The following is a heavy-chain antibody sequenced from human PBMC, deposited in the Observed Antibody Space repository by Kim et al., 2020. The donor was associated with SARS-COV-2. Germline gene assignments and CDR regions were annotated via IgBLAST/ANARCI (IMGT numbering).Heavy chain of an antibody. V-gene: IGHV5-51*01. J-gene: IGHJ4*02. D-gene: IGHD5-12*01. CDR1: GYSFTNYW. CDR3: ARRSREDGYDLGFDY. CDR2: IYPGDSDT. Sequence: GESLKISCKGSGYSFTNYWIGWVRQMPGKGLEWMGIIYPGDSDTRYSPSFQGQVTISADKSISTAYLQWSALKASDTAMYYCARRSREDGYDLGFDYWGQGTLVTVSS.